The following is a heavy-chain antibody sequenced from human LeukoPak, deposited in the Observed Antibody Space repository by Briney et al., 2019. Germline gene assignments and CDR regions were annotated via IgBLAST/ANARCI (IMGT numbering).Heavy chain of an antibody. V-gene: IGHV3-21*01. CDR2: ISSSSSYI. CDR1: GFTFSSYA. D-gene: IGHD6-19*01. J-gene: IGHJ4*02. Sequence: GGSLRLSCAASGFTFSSYAMSWVRQAPGKGLEWVSSISSSSSYIYYADSVKGRFTISRDNAKNSLYLQMNSLRAEDTAVYYCARGIAVAGIGFDYWGQGTLVTVSS. CDR3: ARGIAVAGIGFDY.